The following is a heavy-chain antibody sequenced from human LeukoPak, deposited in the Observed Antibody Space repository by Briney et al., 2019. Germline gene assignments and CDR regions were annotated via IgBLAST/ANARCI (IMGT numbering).Heavy chain of an antibody. V-gene: IGHV4-39*01. Sequence: SETLSLTCTVSGVSISSADYYWGWIRQPPGKGLEWIASIYSSGSTYYNPPLKSRVTISADTSKNQFSLRLSSVTATDTAVYYCARHRTAIKRYGPYDAYDIWGQGAMVAVSS. J-gene: IGHJ3*02. CDR2: IYSSGST. CDR3: ARHRTAIKRYGPYDAYDI. CDR1: GVSISSADYY. D-gene: IGHD5-18*01.